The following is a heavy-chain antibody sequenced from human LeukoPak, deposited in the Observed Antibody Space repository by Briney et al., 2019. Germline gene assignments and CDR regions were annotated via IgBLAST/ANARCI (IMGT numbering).Heavy chain of an antibody. V-gene: IGHV3-21*01. CDR3: ARGPSGYSNWFDP. CDR2: ISSSSSYI. CDR1: GFTFSSYS. Sequence: GGSLRLSCAASGFTFSSYSMNWVRQAPGKGLEWVSSISSSSSYIYYADSVKGRFTISRDNAKNSLHLQMNSLRAEDTAVYYCARGPSGYSNWFDPWGQGTLVTVSS. J-gene: IGHJ5*02. D-gene: IGHD2-15*01.